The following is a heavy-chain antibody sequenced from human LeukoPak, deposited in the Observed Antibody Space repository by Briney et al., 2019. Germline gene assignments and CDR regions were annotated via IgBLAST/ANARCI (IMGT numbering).Heavy chain of an antibody. V-gene: IGHV4-30-2*01. Sequence: PSGTLSLTCAVSGGSISSGGYSWSWIRQPPGKGLEWIGYIYHSGSTYYNPSLKSRVTISVDRSKNQFPLKLSSVTAADTAVYYCARATLDIVVVPAWFWFDPWGQGTLVTVSS. D-gene: IGHD2-2*01. CDR2: IYHSGST. CDR1: GGSISSGGYS. CDR3: ARATLDIVVVPAWFWFDP. J-gene: IGHJ5*02.